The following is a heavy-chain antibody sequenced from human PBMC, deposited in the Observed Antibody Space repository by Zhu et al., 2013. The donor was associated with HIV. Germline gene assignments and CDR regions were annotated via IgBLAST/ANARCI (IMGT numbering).Heavy chain of an antibody. CDR3: TRPGSPDDLGGVADY. CDR1: GFTFSGSA. D-gene: IGHD3-16*01. J-gene: IGHJ4*02. CDR2: IRSKANSYAT. Sequence: EVQLVESGGGLVQPGGSLKLSCAASGFTFSGSAMHWVRQASGKGLEWVGRIRSKANSYATAYAASVKGRFTISRDDSKNTAYLQMNSLKTEDTAVYYCTRPGSPDDLGGVADYWGQGNPGSPSPQ. V-gene: IGHV3-73*02.